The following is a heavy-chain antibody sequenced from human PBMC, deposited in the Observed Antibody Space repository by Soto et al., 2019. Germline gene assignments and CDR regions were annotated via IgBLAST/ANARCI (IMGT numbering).Heavy chain of an antibody. V-gene: IGHV3-23*01. J-gene: IGHJ5*02. CDR3: AGRRSPEEWFDT. CDR2: VAVTGSST. CDR1: AISFNTYG. D-gene: IGHD3-10*01. Sequence: PGGSLRLSCAASAISFNTYGVTWVRQAPGQGLEWVSTVAVTGSSTDYADSWKGRFTISRDRSNYTVSLLMKCLRVEDTAIYYWAGRRSPEEWFDTWGQGTLVTVSS.